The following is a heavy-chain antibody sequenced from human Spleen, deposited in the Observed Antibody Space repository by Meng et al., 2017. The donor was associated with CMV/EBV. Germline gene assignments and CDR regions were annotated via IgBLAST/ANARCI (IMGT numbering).Heavy chain of an antibody. J-gene: IGHJ5*02. D-gene: IGHD1-7*01. CDR3: ARVATGTTSWFDP. CDR1: GGSFSGYY. CDR2: IYYSGST. Sequence: SETLSLTCAVYGGSFSGYYWSWIRQPPGKGLEWIGYIYYSGSTNYNPSLKSRVTISVDTSKNQFSLKLSSVTAADTAVYYCARVATGTTSWFDPWGQGTLVTVSS. V-gene: IGHV4-59*01.